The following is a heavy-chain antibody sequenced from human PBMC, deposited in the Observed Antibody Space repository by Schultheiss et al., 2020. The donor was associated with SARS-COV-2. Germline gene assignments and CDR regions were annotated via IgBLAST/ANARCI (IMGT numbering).Heavy chain of an antibody. D-gene: IGHD3-3*01. CDR1: GGSISSYY. J-gene: IGHJ4*02. CDR2: IYHSGST. CDR3: ARVWSGWPYFDY. V-gene: IGHV4-4*07. Sequence: SETLSLTCTVSGGSISSYYWSWIRQPAGKGLEWIGSIYHSGSTYYNPSLKSRVTISVDTSKNQFSLKLSSVTAADTAVYYCARVWSGWPYFDYWGQGTLVTVSS.